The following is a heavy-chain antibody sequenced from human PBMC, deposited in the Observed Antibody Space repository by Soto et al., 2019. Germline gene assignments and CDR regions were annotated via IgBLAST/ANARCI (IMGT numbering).Heavy chain of an antibody. CDR1: GYSFTSYW. D-gene: IGHD1-26*01. CDR3: ARHQTHLVGATDGSFDY. Sequence: GESLKISCKGSGYSFTSYWIGWVRQMPGKGLEWMGIIYPGDSDTRYSPSFQGQVTISADKSISTAYLQWSSLKASDTAMYYCARHQTHLVGATDGSFDYWGQGTLVTVSS. J-gene: IGHJ4*02. CDR2: IYPGDSDT. V-gene: IGHV5-51*01.